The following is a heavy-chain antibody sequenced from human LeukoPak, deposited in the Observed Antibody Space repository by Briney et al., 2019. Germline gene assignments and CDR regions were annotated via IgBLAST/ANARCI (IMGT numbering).Heavy chain of an antibody. CDR2: INPSGGST. V-gene: IGHV1-46*01. Sequence: GASVKVSCKASGYTFTSYYMHWVRQAPGQGLEWMGIINPSGGSTSYAQKFQGRVTMTRDTSTSTVYMELSSLRSEDTAVYYCARDYWYSSGWPTVGHWFDPWGQGTLVTVSS. D-gene: IGHD6-19*01. J-gene: IGHJ5*02. CDR1: GYTFTSYY. CDR3: ARDYWYSSGWPTVGHWFDP.